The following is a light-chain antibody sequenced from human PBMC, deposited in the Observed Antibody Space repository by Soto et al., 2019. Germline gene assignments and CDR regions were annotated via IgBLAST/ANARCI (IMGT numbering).Light chain of an antibody. CDR2: GAS. V-gene: IGKV1D-8*01. J-gene: IGKJ1*01. Sequence: VIWMTQSPSLLSASTGDRVTISCRMSQAIGSYLAWYQQRPGKAPELLIYGASTLQSGVPSRFSGSGSGTDFTLTISYLQSEDFATYYCQQYYSFPWTFGQGTKVEIK. CDR3: QQYYSFPWT. CDR1: QAIGSY.